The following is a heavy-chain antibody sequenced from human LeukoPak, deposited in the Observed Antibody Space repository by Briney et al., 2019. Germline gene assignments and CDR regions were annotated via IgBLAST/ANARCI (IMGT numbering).Heavy chain of an antibody. V-gene: IGHV5-51*01. D-gene: IGHD4-17*01. CDR1: GYSFASYW. Sequence: GESLKISRKGSGYSFASYWIAWVRQKPGQGLEWLGIISGGDSNTRYSPSFQGQVLISADKSISTAYLHWGSLKASDTAMYYCARQGYGDIPFDYWGQGTLVTVSS. CDR3: ARQGYGDIPFDY. J-gene: IGHJ4*02. CDR2: ISGGDSNT.